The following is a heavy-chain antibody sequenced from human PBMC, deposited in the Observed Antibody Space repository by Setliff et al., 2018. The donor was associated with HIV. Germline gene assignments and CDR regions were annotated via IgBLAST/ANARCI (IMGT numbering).Heavy chain of an antibody. V-gene: IGHV3-23*01. D-gene: IGHD3-22*01. J-gene: IGHJ4*02. Sequence: GGSLRLSCAASGFTFSSYAMSWVRQAPGKGLEWVSAISDSGGSPYYADSVKGRFTISRDNSKNTLYLQMNSLRAEDTAIYYCAKELQYYYDSSGYYSPSYFDYWGQGTLVTVSS. CDR1: GFTFSSYA. CDR3: AKELQYYYDSSGYYSPSYFDY. CDR2: ISDSGGSP.